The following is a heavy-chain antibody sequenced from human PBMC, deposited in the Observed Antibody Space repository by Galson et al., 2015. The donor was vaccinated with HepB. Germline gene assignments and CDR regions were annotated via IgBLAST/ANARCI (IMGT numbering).Heavy chain of an antibody. J-gene: IGHJ4*02. CDR2: ISYDGSNK. Sequence: SLRLSCAASGFTFSSYGMHWVRQAPGKGLEWVAVISYDGSNKYYADSVKGRFTISRDNSKNTLYLQMNSLRAEDTDVYYCVGDLGGRRDDWGQGILVTVSS. D-gene: IGHD1-26*01. V-gene: IGHV3-30*03. CDR3: VGDLGGRRDD. CDR1: GFTFSSYG.